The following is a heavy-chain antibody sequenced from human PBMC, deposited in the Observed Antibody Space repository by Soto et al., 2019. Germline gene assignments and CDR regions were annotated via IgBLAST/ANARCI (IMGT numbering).Heavy chain of an antibody. D-gene: IGHD4-17*01. J-gene: IGHJ6*02. CDR3: ARLASGDQQYYYYGMDV. V-gene: IGHV5-51*01. Sequence: EVQLVQSGAEVKKPGESLKISCKGSGYSFTSYWIGWVRQMPGKGLEWMGIIYPVDSDTRYSPSFQGQVTISADKSISTAYLQWSSLKDSDTAMYYCARLASGDQQYYYYGMDVWGQGTTVTVSS. CDR1: GYSFTSYW. CDR2: IYPVDSDT.